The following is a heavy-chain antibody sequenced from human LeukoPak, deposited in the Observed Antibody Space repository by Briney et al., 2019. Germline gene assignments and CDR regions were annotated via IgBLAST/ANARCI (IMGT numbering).Heavy chain of an antibody. D-gene: IGHD3-10*01. CDR3: ARGYYGSGGDWFDP. CDR1: GFTFSSYA. J-gene: IGHJ5*02. CDR2: ISYDGSNK. V-gene: IGHV3-30*01. Sequence: GGSLRLSCAASGFTFSSYAMHWVRQAPGKGLEWVAVISYDGSNKYYADSVKGRFTISRDNSKNTLYLQMNSLRAEDTAVYYCARGYYGSGGDWFDPWGQGTLVTVSS.